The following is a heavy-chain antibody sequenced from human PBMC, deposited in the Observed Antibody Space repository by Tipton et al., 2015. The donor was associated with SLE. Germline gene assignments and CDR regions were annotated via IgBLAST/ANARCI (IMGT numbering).Heavy chain of an antibody. V-gene: IGHV4-59*08. Sequence: GLVKPSETLSLTCTVSGASISTYYWSWIRQAPGKGLEWIGYIYGGGGTHYNPSLHSRVTVSVDASKNQFSLRLTSVTAADTAVYYCARHFPRQVNELYFFDYWGQGTLVTVSS. CDR1: GASISTYY. D-gene: IGHD1-26*01. CDR3: ARHFPRQVNELYFFDY. J-gene: IGHJ4*02. CDR2: IYGGGGT.